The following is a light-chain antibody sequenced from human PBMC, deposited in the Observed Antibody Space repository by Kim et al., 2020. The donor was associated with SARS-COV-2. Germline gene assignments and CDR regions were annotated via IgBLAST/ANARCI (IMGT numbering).Light chain of an antibody. J-gene: IGLJ3*02. CDR1: MLAKTY. CDR2: KDT. CDR3: FSAADNNLGV. V-gene: IGLV3-27*01. Sequence: SYELTQPSSVSVSPGQTPRIICSGDMLAKTYARWFQQKPGQAPVLVIYKDTERPSGISERFSGSSSGTTVTLTISGAQVEDEADYYCFSAADNNLGVFGGGTQLTVL.